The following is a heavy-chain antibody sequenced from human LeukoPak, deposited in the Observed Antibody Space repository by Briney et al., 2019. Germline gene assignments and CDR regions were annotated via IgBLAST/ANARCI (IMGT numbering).Heavy chain of an antibody. D-gene: IGHD3-9*01. CDR1: GFTYDDYA. V-gene: IGHV3-9*01. CDR3: AKGRYDDILSRSAFDI. J-gene: IGHJ3*02. Sequence: LRLSCAASGFTYDDYAMHWVRQAPGKGLEWVSGISWNSGSIGYADSVKGRFTISRDNAKNSLYLQMNSLRAEDTALYYCAKGRYDDILSRSAFDIWGQGQWSPSLQ. CDR2: ISWNSGSI.